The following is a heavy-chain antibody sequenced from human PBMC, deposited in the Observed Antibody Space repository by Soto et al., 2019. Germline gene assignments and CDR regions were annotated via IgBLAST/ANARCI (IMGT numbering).Heavy chain of an antibody. CDR2: FYYSGST. CDR1: GGSRSSGPYS. CDR3: ARLGGYCSSTSCYGYYGMDV. Sequence: SETLSLTCSVSGGSRSSGPYSWGWIRQPPGKGLEWIGTFYYSGSTHYNPSLASRVTISVDTSKNQFSLKVTSVTAADTAMYYCARLGGYCSSTSCYGYYGMDVWGQGTTVTVSS. J-gene: IGHJ6*02. D-gene: IGHD2-2*01. V-gene: IGHV4-39*01.